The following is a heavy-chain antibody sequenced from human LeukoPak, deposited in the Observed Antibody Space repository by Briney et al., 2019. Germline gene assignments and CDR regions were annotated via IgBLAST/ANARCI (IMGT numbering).Heavy chain of an antibody. CDR3: ARVYLGVYYYGSSGYSHLDY. CDR2: INPNSGGK. V-gene: IGHV1-2*02. Sequence: ASVELSCQASGYTFTDYYMHWVRQAPGQGLEWMGWINPNSGGKKYAQKFQGRVTMTRDTSLSTAYMELSRLRSDDTAVYYCARVYLGVYYYGSSGYSHLDYWGQGTLVTVSS. J-gene: IGHJ4*02. CDR1: GYTFTDYY. D-gene: IGHD3-22*01.